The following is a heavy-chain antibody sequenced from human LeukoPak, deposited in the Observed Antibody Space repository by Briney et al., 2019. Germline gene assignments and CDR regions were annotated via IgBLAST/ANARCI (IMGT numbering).Heavy chain of an antibody. CDR2: INWNDGST. Sequence: GGSLRLSGEASGFTFDAYGLSWVRQAPGKGLEWVSGINWNDGSTDYADSVKGRFAISRDKAKNSLYLQMNSLRAEDTALYYCARVPETTQLFDYWGQGTLVTVSS. CDR3: ARVPETTQLFDY. V-gene: IGHV3-20*04. J-gene: IGHJ4*02. CDR1: GFTFDAYG. D-gene: IGHD1-14*01.